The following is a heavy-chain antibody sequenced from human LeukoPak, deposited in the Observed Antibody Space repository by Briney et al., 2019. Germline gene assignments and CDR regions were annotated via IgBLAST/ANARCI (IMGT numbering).Heavy chain of an antibody. Sequence: GGSLRLSCAASGFTFDTYRMNWVRQAPGKGLEWVSSISSSSSYIYYTDSVKGRFTISRDNAKNSLDLQMKDLRVEDSAMYYCARDFLSDENQLRLAAPCDYWGQGTLVTVS. CDR3: ARDFLSDENQLRLAAPCDY. CDR2: ISSSSSYI. V-gene: IGHV3-21*01. J-gene: IGHJ4*02. D-gene: IGHD2-15*01. CDR1: GFTFDTYR.